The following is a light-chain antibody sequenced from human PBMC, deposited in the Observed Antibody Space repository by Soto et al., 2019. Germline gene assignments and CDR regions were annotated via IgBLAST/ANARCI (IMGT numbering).Light chain of an antibody. CDR3: QQYNSYS. V-gene: IGKV1-9*01. CDR1: QRISSY. Sequence: DIQMTQSPSSLSASIGERITITCRSSQRISSYLGWYQQKPGKAPNLLIYAASTLQSGVPSRFSGSGSGTEFTLTISSLQPDDFATYYCQQYNSYSFGQGTKV. J-gene: IGKJ1*01. CDR2: AAS.